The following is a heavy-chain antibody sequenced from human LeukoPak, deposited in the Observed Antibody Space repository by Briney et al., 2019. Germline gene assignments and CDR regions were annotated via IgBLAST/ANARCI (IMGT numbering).Heavy chain of an antibody. V-gene: IGHV4-59*12. CDR1: GGSISGYY. CDR3: ASDSSSSNFDY. CDR2: IYYSGST. D-gene: IGHD6-6*01. J-gene: IGHJ4*02. Sequence: SETLSLTCTVSGGSISGYYWSWIRQPPGKGLEWIAYIYYSGSTYYNPSLKSRVTISVDTSKNQFSLKLSSVTAADTAVYYCASDSSSSNFDYWGQGTLVTVSS.